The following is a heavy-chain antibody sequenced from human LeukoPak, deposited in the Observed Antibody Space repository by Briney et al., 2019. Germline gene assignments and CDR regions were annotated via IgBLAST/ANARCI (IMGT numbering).Heavy chain of an antibody. Sequence: SQTLSLTCAISGDSVSSNRACWNWIRQSPSRGLEWLGRTYYRSKWYNDYAVSVKSRITINPDTSKNQFSLQLNSVTPEDTAVYYCARDVLAQAANWFDPWGQGTLVTVSS. V-gene: IGHV6-1*01. CDR2: TYYRSKWYN. J-gene: IGHJ5*02. CDR1: GDSVSSNRAC. D-gene: IGHD2-15*01. CDR3: ARDVLAQAANWFDP.